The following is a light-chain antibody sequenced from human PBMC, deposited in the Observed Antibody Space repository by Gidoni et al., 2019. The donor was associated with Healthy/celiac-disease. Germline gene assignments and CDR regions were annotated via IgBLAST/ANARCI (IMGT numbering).Light chain of an antibody. Sequence: SYELTQPPSVSVSPGQTARITCSGDALPKQYAYWYQQKPGQAPVLMIYKDSERPSGIPERFSGSSSGTTVTLTISGVQAEDEADYYCQSADSSGTYPYWVFGGGTKLTVL. V-gene: IGLV3-25*03. CDR2: KDS. J-gene: IGLJ3*02. CDR1: ALPKQY. CDR3: QSADSSGTYPYWV.